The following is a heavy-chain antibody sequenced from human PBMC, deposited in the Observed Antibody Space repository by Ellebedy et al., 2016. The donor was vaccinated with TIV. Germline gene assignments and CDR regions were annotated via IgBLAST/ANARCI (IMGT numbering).Heavy chain of an antibody. D-gene: IGHD3-22*01. CDR1: AYSFTSYW. CDR2: IYPGDSDT. CDR3: ARLLGYYDSSGYFPTSFDY. V-gene: IGHV5-51*01. Sequence: GESLKISXKGSAYSFTSYWIGWVRQMPGNGLEWIGIIYPGDSDTKYSPSFQGQVTISADRSISTAYLQWSSLKASDTAMYYCARLLGYYDSSGYFPTSFDYWGQGTLVTVSS. J-gene: IGHJ4*02.